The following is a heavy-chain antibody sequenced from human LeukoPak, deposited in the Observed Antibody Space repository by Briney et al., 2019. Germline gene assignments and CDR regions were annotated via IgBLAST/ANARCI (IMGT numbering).Heavy chain of an antibody. D-gene: IGHD6-13*01. CDR1: GESFSGYY. CDR3: ARAEITAAGVPFDY. J-gene: IGHJ4*02. CDR2: VNHSGST. V-gene: IGHV4-34*01. Sequence: SETLSLTCAVYGESFSGYYWSWIRQPPGKGLEWIGEVNHSGSTNYNPSLKSRVTISVDTSKNQFSLKLSSATAADTGVYYCARAEITAAGVPFDYWGQGTLVTVSS.